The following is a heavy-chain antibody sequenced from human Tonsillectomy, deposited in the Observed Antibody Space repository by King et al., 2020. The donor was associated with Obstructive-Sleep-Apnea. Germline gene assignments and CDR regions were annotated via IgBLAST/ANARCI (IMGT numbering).Heavy chain of an antibody. Sequence: LQLQESGPGLVKPSETLSLTCTVSGGSISSSSYYWGWIRQPPGKGLEWIGSIYYSGSTYYNPSLKSRVTISVDTSKNQFYLKLSSVTAADTAVYYCARDIADYGSGSYYLTFHFDYWRQGTLVTVSS. CDR2: IYYSGST. V-gene: IGHV4-39*07. CDR1: GGSISSSSYY. D-gene: IGHD3-10*01. J-gene: IGHJ4*02. CDR3: ARDIADYGSGSYYLTFHFDY.